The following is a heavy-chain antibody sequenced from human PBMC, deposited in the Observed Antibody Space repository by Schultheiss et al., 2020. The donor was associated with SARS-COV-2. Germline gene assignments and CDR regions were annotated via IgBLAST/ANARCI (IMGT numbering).Heavy chain of an antibody. CDR2: IYYSGST. V-gene: IGHV4-31*03. D-gene: IGHD2-2*01. J-gene: IGHJ6*02. CDR3: ARDRIVVVPAAMVYSYYGMDV. CDR1: GGSISSGGYY. Sequence: SETLSLTCTVSGGSISSGGYYWSWIRQHPGKGLEWIGYIYYSGSTYYNPSLKSRVTISVDTSKNQFSLKLSSVTAADTAVYYCARDRIVVVPAAMVYSYYGMDVWGQGTTVTVSS.